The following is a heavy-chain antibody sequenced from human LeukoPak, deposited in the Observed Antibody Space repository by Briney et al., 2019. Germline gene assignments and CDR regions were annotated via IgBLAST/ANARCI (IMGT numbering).Heavy chain of an antibody. Sequence: TGGSLRLSCAASGFTFSNYWMSWVRQAPEKGLEWVANIKQDGSEKYYVDSVKGRFTISRDNAKNSLYLQMNSLRAEDTAVYYCARDEDGDYGFDYWGQGTLVTVSS. CDR3: ARDEDGDYGFDY. CDR1: GFTFSNYW. D-gene: IGHD4-17*01. J-gene: IGHJ4*02. V-gene: IGHV3-7*01. CDR2: IKQDGSEK.